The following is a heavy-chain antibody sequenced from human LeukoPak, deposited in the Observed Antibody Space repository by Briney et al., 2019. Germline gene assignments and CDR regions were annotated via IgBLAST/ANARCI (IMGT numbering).Heavy chain of an antibody. CDR2: IKNDGSEE. V-gene: IGHV3-7*03. Sequence: QTGGSLRLSCAASGFTFSSYWMRWVRQAPGKGLEGVANIKNDGSEEYYVDSVKGRFTISRDNAKNSLFLQTNSLTVEDTAVYYCARAIRGSAVDTGDRWGQGTLVTVSS. D-gene: IGHD3-10*01. CDR1: GFTFSSYW. CDR3: ARAIRGSAVDTGDR. J-gene: IGHJ4*02.